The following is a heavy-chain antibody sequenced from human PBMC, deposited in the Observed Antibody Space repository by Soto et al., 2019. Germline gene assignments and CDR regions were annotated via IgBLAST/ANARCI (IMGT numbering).Heavy chain of an antibody. CDR1: GFSFSDYY. Sequence: VQLVESGGGLVKPGGSLRLSCAASGFSFSDYYMSWVRQAPGKGLEWIAYISTSGSTISHAASVKGRFTISRDNAKSSLYLQMTSLSADDTAMYYCAKDHGGGGLSLENWGQGTLVIVST. D-gene: IGHD3-16*01. V-gene: IGHV3-11*01. J-gene: IGHJ4*02. CDR2: ISTSGSTI. CDR3: AKDHGGGGLSLEN.